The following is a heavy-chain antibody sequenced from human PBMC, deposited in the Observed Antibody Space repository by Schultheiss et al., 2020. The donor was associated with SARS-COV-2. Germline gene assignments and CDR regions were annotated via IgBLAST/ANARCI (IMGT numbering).Heavy chain of an antibody. CDR1: GYSISSGFY. D-gene: IGHD2-21*02. CDR2: IYYSGST. V-gene: IGHV4-59*01. J-gene: IGHJ3*02. CDR3: ASAVVVVTATTDAFDI. Sequence: SETLSLTCTVSGYSISSGFYWSWIRQPPGKGLEWIGYIYYSGSTNYNPSLKSRVTISVDTSKNQFSLKLSSVTAADTAVYYCASAVVVVTATTDAFDIWGQGTMVTVSS.